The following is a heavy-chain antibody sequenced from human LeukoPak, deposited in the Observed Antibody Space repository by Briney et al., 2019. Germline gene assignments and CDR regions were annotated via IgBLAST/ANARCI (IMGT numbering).Heavy chain of an antibody. CDR3: ARDSELFVVVPAATYFDY. D-gene: IGHD2-2*01. J-gene: IGHJ4*02. Sequence: SETLSLTCAVSGGSISSSNWWSWVRQPPGKGLEWIGEIYHSGSTNYNPSLKSRVTISVDKSNNQFSLKLSSVTAADTAVYYCARDSELFVVVPAATYFDYWGQGTLVTVSS. CDR1: GGSISSSNW. V-gene: IGHV4-4*02. CDR2: IYHSGST.